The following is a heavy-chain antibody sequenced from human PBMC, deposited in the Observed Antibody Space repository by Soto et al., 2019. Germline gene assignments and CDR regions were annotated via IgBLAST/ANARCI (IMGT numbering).Heavy chain of an antibody. CDR2: ISISGGST. D-gene: IGHD5-18*01. V-gene: IGHV3-23*01. Sequence: SLRLSCAASGFTFSNFAMSWVRQAPGKGLEWVLGISISGGSTYYVDSVNGRFTISRDNSKNTLYLQMNSLRDEDTAIYFCAISTGGAAIYYFDYRGQGALVNVSS. CDR1: GFTFSNFA. CDR3: AISTGGAAIYYFDY. J-gene: IGHJ4*02.